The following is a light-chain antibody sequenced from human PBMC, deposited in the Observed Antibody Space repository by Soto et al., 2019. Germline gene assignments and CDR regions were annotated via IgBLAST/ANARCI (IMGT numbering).Light chain of an antibody. J-gene: IGKJ2*01. CDR1: QDISNY. V-gene: IGKV1-33*01. CDR3: QQYDNLPYT. CDR2: DAS. Sequence: DIQMTQSPSSLSASVGDRVTITCQASQDISNYLNWYQQKPGKAPKLLIYDASNLETGVPSRFSRSGSGSDFTFPIRSLQSKDIATYYCQQYDNLPYTFGQGTKLEIK.